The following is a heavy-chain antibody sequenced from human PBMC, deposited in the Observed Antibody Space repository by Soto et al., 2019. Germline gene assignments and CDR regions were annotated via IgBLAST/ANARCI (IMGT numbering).Heavy chain of an antibody. Sequence: EVQLVESGGGLVQPGGSLRLSCAASGFTFSSYAMHWVRQAPGKGLEYVSAISSNGGSTYYANSVKGRFTISRDNSKNTLYLQMGSLRAEDMAVYYCARGEMEDWGQGTLVTVSS. CDR1: GFTFSSYA. CDR3: ARGEMED. D-gene: IGHD1-26*01. V-gene: IGHV3-64*01. J-gene: IGHJ4*02. CDR2: ISSNGGST.